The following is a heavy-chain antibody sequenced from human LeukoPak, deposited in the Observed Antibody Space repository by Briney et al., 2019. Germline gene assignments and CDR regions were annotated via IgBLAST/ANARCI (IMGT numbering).Heavy chain of an antibody. D-gene: IGHD4-17*01. Sequence: GASVRLSCAVSGFTFSTYSMNWVRQAPGKGLEWVSSINSSSSYIYYADSVKGRFTISRDNAKNSLYLQMNSLRAEDTAVYYCARDLGYGDYPYYFDYWGQGTLVTVSS. J-gene: IGHJ4*02. CDR1: GFTFSTYS. V-gene: IGHV3-21*01. CDR2: INSSSSYI. CDR3: ARDLGYGDYPYYFDY.